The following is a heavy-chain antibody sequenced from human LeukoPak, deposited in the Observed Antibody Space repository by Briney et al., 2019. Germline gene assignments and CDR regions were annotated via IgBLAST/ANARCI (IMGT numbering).Heavy chain of an antibody. J-gene: IGHJ3*02. V-gene: IGHV4-34*01. Sequence: SETLSLTCAVYGGSFSGYYWSWIRQPPGKGLEWIGEINHSGSTNYNPSLKCRVTISVDTSKNQFSLKLSSVTAADTAVYYCARTPYYYDSSGAGAFDIWGQGTMVTVSS. CDR3: ARTPYYYDSSGAGAFDI. D-gene: IGHD3-22*01. CDR1: GGSFSGYY. CDR2: INHSGST.